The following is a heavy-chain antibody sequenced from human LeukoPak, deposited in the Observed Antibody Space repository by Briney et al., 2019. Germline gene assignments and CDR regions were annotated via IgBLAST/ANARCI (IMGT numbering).Heavy chain of an antibody. V-gene: IGHV4-34*01. J-gene: IGHJ4*02. CDR2: INHSGST. CDR1: GGSFSGYY. Sequence: SETLSLTCAVYGGSFSGYYWSWIRQPPGKGLEWIGEINHSGSTNYNPSLKSRVTISVDTSKNQFSLKLSSVTAADTAVYYCARGYFSGSYSGATVTTGRRDIKYYFDYWGQGTLVTVSS. CDR3: ARGYFSGSYSGATVTTGRRDIKYYFDY. D-gene: IGHD4-17*01.